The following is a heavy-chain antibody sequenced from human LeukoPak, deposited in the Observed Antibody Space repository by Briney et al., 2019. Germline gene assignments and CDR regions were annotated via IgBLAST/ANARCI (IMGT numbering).Heavy chain of an antibody. D-gene: IGHD6-6*01. CDR3: ATGNRYSSSSA. Sequence: QTGGSLRLSCAASGFTFSSYAMSWVRQAPGKGLEWVSAISGSAGRTYYADSVKGRFTISRDNSKNTLYLQMNSLRAEDTAVYYCATGNRYSSSSAWGQGTMVTVSS. CDR1: GFTFSSYA. CDR2: ISGSAGRT. V-gene: IGHV3-23*01. J-gene: IGHJ3*01.